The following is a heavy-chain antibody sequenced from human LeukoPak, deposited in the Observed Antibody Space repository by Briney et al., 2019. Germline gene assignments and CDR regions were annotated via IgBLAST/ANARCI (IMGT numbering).Heavy chain of an antibody. CDR1: GGSISSGGYY. CDR2: IYYSGST. CDR3: ARAWGSGYYFDY. J-gene: IGHJ4*02. V-gene: IGHV4-31*03. Sequence: SETLSLTCTVSGGSISSGGYYWSWIRQHPGKGLEWLGYIYYSGSTYYNPSLKSRVTISVDTSKNQFSLKLSSVTAADTAVYYCARAWGSGYYFDYWGQGTLVTVSS. D-gene: IGHD7-27*01.